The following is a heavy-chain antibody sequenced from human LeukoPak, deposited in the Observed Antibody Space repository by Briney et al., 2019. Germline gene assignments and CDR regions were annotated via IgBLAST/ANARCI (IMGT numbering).Heavy chain of an antibody. Sequence: GGSLRLSCAASGFTVSTTYMTWVRQAPGKGLEWVSVIYSGGSTYYADSVKGRFTISRDNSKNTLYLQMNTLRAEDTAVYYCARVTGLWSQIYFDYWGQGTLVTVSS. J-gene: IGHJ4*02. V-gene: IGHV3-66*01. CDR2: IYSGGST. CDR3: ARVTGLWSQIYFDY. D-gene: IGHD3-10*01. CDR1: GFTVSTTY.